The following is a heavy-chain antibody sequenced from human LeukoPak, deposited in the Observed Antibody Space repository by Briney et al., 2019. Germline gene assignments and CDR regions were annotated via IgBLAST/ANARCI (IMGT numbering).Heavy chain of an antibody. CDR2: ISSSSSYI. Sequence: GGSLILSCAASGFTFSSYAMSWVRQAPGKGLEWVSSISSSSSYIYYADSVKGRFTISRDNAKNSLYLQMNSLRAEDTAVYYCARDDYGGIDYWGQGTLVTVSS. CDR3: ARDDYGGIDY. D-gene: IGHD4-17*01. J-gene: IGHJ4*02. CDR1: GFTFSSYA. V-gene: IGHV3-21*01.